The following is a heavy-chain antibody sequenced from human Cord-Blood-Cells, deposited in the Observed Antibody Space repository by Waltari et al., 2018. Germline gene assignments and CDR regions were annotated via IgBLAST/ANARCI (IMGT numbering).Heavy chain of an antibody. D-gene: IGHD3-10*01. Sequence: EVQLVESGGGLIQPGGSLRRSCAASGFTVSSNYMSWVRQAPGKGLEWVSVIYSGGSTYYADSVKGRFTISRDNSKNTLYLQMNSLRAEDTAVYYCARAAVGSGSYYDYWGQGTLVTVSS. CDR2: IYSGGST. V-gene: IGHV3-53*01. CDR3: ARAAVGSGSYYDY. J-gene: IGHJ4*02. CDR1: GFTVSSNY.